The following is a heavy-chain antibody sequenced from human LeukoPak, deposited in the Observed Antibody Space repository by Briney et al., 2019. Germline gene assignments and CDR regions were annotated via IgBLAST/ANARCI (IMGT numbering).Heavy chain of an antibody. CDR3: ARGDYYGSGISFIDAFDI. J-gene: IGHJ3*02. CDR2: IKRDGSEK. V-gene: IGHV3-7*04. CDR1: GFTFSSYW. Sequence: PGGSLSLSCAASGFTFSSYWMSWVRQAPGKGLEWVVNIKRDGSEKYYVDSMKGRFTISRDNAKKSLYLQMNSLRAEDAAVYYCARGDYYGSGISFIDAFDIWGQGTMVTVSS. D-gene: IGHD3-10*01.